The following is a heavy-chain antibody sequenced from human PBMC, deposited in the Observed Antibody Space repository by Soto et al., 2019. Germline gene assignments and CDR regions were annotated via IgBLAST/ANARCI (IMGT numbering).Heavy chain of an antibody. V-gene: IGHV1-18*01. CDR1: GYTFTSYT. CDR3: ARDTGNFFDY. Sequence: ASVKVSCKASGYTFTSYTVSWVRQAPGQGLEWVGWIGPSSGNTDSARNLQCRVTMTTDTSTSTAYMELRSLRSDDTAVYYCARDTGNFFDYWGQGTLVTAPQ. J-gene: IGHJ4*02. CDR2: IGPSSGNT.